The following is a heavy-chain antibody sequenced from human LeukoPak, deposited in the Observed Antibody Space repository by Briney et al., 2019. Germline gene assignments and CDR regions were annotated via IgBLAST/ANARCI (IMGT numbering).Heavy chain of an antibody. CDR2: IYYSGST. CDR3: ARGTIVGTPHGMDV. D-gene: IGHD1-26*01. Sequence: LETLSLTCTVSGGSISSYYWSWIRQPPGKGLEWSGYIYYSGSTNYNPSLKSRVTISVDTSKNQFSLKLSSVTAADTAVYYCARGTIVGTPHGMDVWGQGTTVTVSS. CDR1: GGSISSYY. V-gene: IGHV4-59*01. J-gene: IGHJ6*02.